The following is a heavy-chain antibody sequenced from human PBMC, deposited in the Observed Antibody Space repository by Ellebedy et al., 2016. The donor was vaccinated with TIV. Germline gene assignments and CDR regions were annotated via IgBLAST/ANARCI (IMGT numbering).Heavy chain of an antibody. J-gene: IGHJ4*02. CDR3: ARDLDYGDYFDY. Sequence: PGGSLRLSCTASGFTFGIYAMHWVRQAPGKGLEWVSVITESGTTTKYADSVQGRFTISRDNSKSTLYLQMDSLTAEDTATYYCARDLDYGDYFDYWGQGSLVSVSS. V-gene: IGHV3-23*01. D-gene: IGHD4-17*01. CDR2: ITESGTTT. CDR1: GFTFGIYA.